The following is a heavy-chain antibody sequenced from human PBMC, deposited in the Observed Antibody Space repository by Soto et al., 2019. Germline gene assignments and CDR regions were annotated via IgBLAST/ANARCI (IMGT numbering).Heavy chain of an antibody. CDR1: GFTFGDYA. V-gene: IGHV3-23*01. D-gene: IGHD7-27*01. CDR3: AMVGNSGYYYGMDV. CDR2: ISGSGGST. Sequence: GGALRLSCAASGFTFGDYAVPWVRQAPGKGLEWVSAISGSGGSTYYADSVKGRFTISRDNSKNTLYLQMNSLRAEDTAVYYCAMVGNSGYYYGMDVWGQGNKVTCSS. J-gene: IGHJ6*02.